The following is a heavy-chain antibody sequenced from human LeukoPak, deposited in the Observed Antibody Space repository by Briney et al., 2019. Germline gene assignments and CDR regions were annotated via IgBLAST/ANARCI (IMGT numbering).Heavy chain of an antibody. CDR2: ISTSSSTR. CDR1: GSTFSSYS. D-gene: IGHD1-26*01. Sequence: GGSLRLSCAASGSTFSSYSMNWVRQAPGKGLEWVSYISTSSSTRYYADSVKGRFTISRDNAKNSLYLQMNSLRDEDTAVYFCARESSGTYYHFDYWGQGTLVTVSS. J-gene: IGHJ4*02. V-gene: IGHV3-48*02. CDR3: ARESSGTYYHFDY.